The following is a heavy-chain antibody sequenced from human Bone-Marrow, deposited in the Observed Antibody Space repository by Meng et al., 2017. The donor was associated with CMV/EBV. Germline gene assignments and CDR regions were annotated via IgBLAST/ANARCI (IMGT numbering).Heavy chain of an antibody. Sequence: GESLKISCAASGFTFRNYAMSWVRQAPGKGLEWVAFIRYDGSNKYYADSVKGRFTISRDNSKNTLYLQMNSLRAEDTAVYYCAKDRYRSQLPPYYGMDVWGQGTTVTVSS. CDR2: IRYDGSNK. D-gene: IGHD2-2*01. CDR1: GFTFRNYA. CDR3: AKDRYRSQLPPYYGMDV. J-gene: IGHJ6*02. V-gene: IGHV3-30*02.